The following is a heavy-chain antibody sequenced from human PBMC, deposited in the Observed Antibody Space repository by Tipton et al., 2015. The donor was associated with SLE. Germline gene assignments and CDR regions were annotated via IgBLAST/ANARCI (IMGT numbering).Heavy chain of an antibody. V-gene: IGHV3-48*01. CDR1: GFTFSSYS. Sequence: SLRLSCAASGFTFSSYSMNWVRQAPGKGLEWVSYISSSSSTIYYADSVKGRFTISRDNAKNSLYLQMNSLRAEDTAVYYCARDGVVAVAGGACDIWGQGTMVTVSS. J-gene: IGHJ3*02. CDR3: ARDGVVAVAGGACDI. D-gene: IGHD6-19*01. CDR2: ISSSSSTI.